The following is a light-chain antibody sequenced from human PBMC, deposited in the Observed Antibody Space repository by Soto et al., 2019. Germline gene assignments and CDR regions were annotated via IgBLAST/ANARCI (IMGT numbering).Light chain of an antibody. V-gene: IGKV1-5*01. CDR2: DAS. J-gene: IGKJ1*01. CDR1: QSISSW. CDR3: QQYNSYSRWK. Sequence: DIQMTQSPSTLSASVGDRVTITCRASQSISSWLAWYQQKPGKAPKLLIYDASSLESGVPSRFSGSGSGTEFTLTISSLQPDDFATYYCQQYNSYSRWKFGQGTKVDI.